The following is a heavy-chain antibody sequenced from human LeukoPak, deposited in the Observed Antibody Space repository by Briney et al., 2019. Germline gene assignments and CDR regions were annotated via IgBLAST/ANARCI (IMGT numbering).Heavy chain of an antibody. Sequence: ASVKVSCKVSGYTLTELSMLWVRQAPGKGLEWMGGFDPEDGETIYAQKFQGRVTMTEDTSTDTAYMELSSLRSEDTAVYYCATDKRGLFYDSSGYFASWGQGTLVTVSS. D-gene: IGHD3-22*01. CDR2: FDPEDGET. V-gene: IGHV1-24*01. CDR1: GYTLTELS. J-gene: IGHJ4*02. CDR3: ATDKRGLFYDSSGYFAS.